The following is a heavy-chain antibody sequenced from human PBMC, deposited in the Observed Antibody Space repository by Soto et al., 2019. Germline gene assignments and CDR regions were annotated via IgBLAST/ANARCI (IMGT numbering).Heavy chain of an antibody. J-gene: IGHJ6*03. D-gene: IGHD2-2*01. CDR1: GGSISSYY. CDR2: IYYSGST. Sequence: PSETLSLTCTVSGGSISSYYWSWIRQPPGKGLEWIGYIYYSGSTNYNPSLKSRVTISVDTSKNQFSLKLSSVTAADTAVYYCARLDVVVPAANYYYYYMDVWGTGTTVNVS. CDR3: ARLDVVVPAANYYYYYMDV. V-gene: IGHV4-59*08.